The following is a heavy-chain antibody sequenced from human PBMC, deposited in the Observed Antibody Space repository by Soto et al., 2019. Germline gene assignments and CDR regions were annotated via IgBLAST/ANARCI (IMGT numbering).Heavy chain of an antibody. J-gene: IGHJ4*02. D-gene: IGHD6-19*01. V-gene: IGHV1-2*02. CDR3: ASAAVTGTAGLDF. CDR2: INPNNGGT. CDR1: GYTFSGFY. Sequence: ASVKVSCKASGYTFSGFYMHWVRQAPGQGLEWMGWINPNNGGTKSAEKFQGRVTMTRDTSISTAYTELSRLTSDDTAVYYCASAAVTGTAGLDFWGQGTLVTVSS.